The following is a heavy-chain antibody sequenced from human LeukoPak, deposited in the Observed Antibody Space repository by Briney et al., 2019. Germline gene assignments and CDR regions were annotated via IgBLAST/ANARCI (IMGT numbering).Heavy chain of an antibody. D-gene: IGHD3-3*01. CDR2: INPSGGST. Sequence: ASVKVSCKASGYTFTSYYMHWVRQAPGQGLEWMGIINPSGGSTSYAQKFQGRVTMTRDTSTSTVYMELSSLRSGDTAVYYCAGTYYDFWSGYYEGWFDPWGQGTLVTVSS. V-gene: IGHV1-46*01. J-gene: IGHJ5*02. CDR3: AGTYYDFWSGYYEGWFDP. CDR1: GYTFTSYY.